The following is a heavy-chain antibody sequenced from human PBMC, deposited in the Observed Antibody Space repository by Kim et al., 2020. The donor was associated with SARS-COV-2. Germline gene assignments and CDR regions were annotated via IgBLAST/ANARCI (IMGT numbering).Heavy chain of an antibody. D-gene: IGHD1-26*01. Sequence: TYFADSVKGRFTISRDNSKNTLYLQMASLRAEDTAVYYCAKAGGGSYCDSWGQGTLVTVSS. CDR3: AKAGGGSYCDS. V-gene: IGHV3-23*05. CDR2: T. J-gene: IGHJ4*02.